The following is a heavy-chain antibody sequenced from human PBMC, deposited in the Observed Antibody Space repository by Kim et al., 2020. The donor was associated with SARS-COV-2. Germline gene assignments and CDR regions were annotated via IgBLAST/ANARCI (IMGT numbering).Heavy chain of an antibody. V-gene: IGHV3-15*01. J-gene: IGHJ4*02. CDR2: IKSTRNGGTT. Sequence: GGSLRLSCATSGFTFSTAWMSWVRQTPEKGLEWVGRIKSTRNGGTTEYTAPVQGRFTISRDDSKNTVYLQMSSLKTEDTAIYYCTTEYYGDYHYWGQGTLVTVSS. CDR1: GFTFSTAW. CDR3: TTEYYGDYHY. D-gene: IGHD4-17*01.